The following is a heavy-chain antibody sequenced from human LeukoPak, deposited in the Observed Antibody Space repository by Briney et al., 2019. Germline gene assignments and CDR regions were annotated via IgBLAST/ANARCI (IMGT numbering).Heavy chain of an antibody. CDR2: INPNSGGT. Sequence: ASVKASCKASGYTFTAFYIHWVRQAPGQGLEWMGWINPNSGGTNYAQKLQGRVTMTTDTSTSTAYMELRSLRSDDTAVYYCARSPYYYDSSGYSLPYYFDYWGQGTLVTVSS. V-gene: IGHV1-2*02. CDR1: GYTFTAFY. J-gene: IGHJ4*02. CDR3: ARSPYYYDSSGYSLPYYFDY. D-gene: IGHD3-22*01.